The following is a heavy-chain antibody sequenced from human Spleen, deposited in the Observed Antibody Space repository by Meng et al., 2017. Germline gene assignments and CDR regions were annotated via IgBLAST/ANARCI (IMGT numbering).Heavy chain of an antibody. V-gene: IGHV4-34*01. D-gene: IGHD4-11*01. CDR1: GGSFSDYY. Sequence: HVQLQEWCVGLLQPAAPLSLTCVVSGGSFSDYYWSWLSQPPGKGLEWIREINHSGSTNYNPSLASRATISVDTSQNNLSLKLSSVAAADSAVYYCARGPTTMAHDFDYWGQGTLVTASS. CDR2: INHSGST. CDR3: ARGPTTMAHDFDY. J-gene: IGHJ4*02.